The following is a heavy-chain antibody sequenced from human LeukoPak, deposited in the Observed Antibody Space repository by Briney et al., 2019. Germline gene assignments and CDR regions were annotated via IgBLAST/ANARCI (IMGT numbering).Heavy chain of an antibody. CDR3: ARMIGDDAFDI. CDR1: GGSISSTSYY. D-gene: IGHD3-22*01. Sequence: SETLSLTCTVSGGSISSTSYYWGWIRQPPGKGLEWIGSIYYSGSTYYNPSLKSRVTISVDTSKNQFSLKLSSVTAADTAVYYCARMIGDDAFDIWGQGTMVTVSS. J-gene: IGHJ3*02. V-gene: IGHV4-39*01. CDR2: IYYSGST.